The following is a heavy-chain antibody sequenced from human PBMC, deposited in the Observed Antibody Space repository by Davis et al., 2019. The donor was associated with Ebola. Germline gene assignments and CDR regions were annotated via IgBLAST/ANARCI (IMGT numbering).Heavy chain of an antibody. CDR1: GYSFTSYW. CDR3: ARQGGYSSSWYSYWYFDL. CDR2: IYPGDSDT. J-gene: IGHJ2*01. D-gene: IGHD6-13*01. Sequence: GESLKISCKGSGYSFTSYWIGWVRQMPGKGLEWMGIIYPGDSDTRYSPSFQGQVTISADKSISTAYLQWSSLKDSDTAMYYCARQGGYSSSWYSYWYFDLWGRGTLVTVSS. V-gene: IGHV5-51*01.